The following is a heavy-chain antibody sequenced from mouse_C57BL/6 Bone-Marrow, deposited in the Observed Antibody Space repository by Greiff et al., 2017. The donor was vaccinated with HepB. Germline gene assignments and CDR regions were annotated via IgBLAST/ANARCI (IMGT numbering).Heavy chain of an antibody. CDR1: GFSLTSYA. V-gene: IGHV2-9-1*01. D-gene: IGHD1-1*01. Sequence: VQGVESGPGLVAPSQSLSITCTVSGFSLTSYAISWVRQPPGKGLEWLGVIWTGGGTNYNSALKSRLSISKDNSKSQVFLKMNSLQTDDTARYYCASLYYYGSSFHYYAMDYWGQGTSVTVSS. CDR3: ASLYYYGSSFHYYAMDY. J-gene: IGHJ4*01. CDR2: IWTGGGT.